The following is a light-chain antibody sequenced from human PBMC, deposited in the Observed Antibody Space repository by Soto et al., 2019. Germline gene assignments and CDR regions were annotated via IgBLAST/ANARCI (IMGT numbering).Light chain of an antibody. CDR1: SSDVGDYNY. J-gene: IGLJ2*01. CDR2: EVS. V-gene: IGLV2-8*01. CDR3: SSYTGSSNLVF. Sequence: QSALTQPPSASGSPGQSVTISCTGTSSDVGDYNYVSWYQQHPGKAPKLMIYEVSKRPSGVPDRFSGSKSGNTASLTVSGLQGEDEADYYCSSYTGSSNLVFFAGETQLTVL.